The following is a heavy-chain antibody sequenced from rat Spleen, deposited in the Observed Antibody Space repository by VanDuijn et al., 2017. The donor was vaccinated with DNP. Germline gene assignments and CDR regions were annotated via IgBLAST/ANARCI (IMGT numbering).Heavy chain of an antibody. CDR3: TSNPHIRTAAPFDY. D-gene: IGHD3-8*01. V-gene: IGHV5S13*01. CDR1: GFTFSSYY. CDR2: ISNTGDNT. Sequence: EVQLVESGGGLVQPGRSLKLSCIASGFTFSSYYMAWVRQAPTKGLEWVASISNTGDNTYYSDSVKGRFTISRDNAKNTQYLQVNSLRSEDTATYYCTSNPHIRTAAPFDYWGQGVMVTVSS. J-gene: IGHJ2*01.